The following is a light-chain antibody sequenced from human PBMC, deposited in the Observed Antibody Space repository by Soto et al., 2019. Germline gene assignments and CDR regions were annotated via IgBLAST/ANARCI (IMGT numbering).Light chain of an antibody. Sequence: DIQMTQSPSTLSASVGDRVSITCRASQSISSWLAWYQQKPGKAPKLLIYKASNLESGVPSRFSGSGSGTEFTITISSLQPDDFATYYCQQCNSYSTFGQGTKVEIK. CDR2: KAS. CDR1: QSISSW. J-gene: IGKJ1*01. V-gene: IGKV1-5*03. CDR3: QQCNSYST.